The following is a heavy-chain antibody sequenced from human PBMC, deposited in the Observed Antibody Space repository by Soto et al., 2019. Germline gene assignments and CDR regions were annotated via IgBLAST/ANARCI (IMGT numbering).Heavy chain of an antibody. CDR1: GFTFSSYA. CDR2: ISGSGGST. Sequence: GGSLRLSCAASGFTFSSYAMSWVRQAPGKGLEWVSAISGSGGSTYYADSVKGRFTISRDNSKNTLYLQMNSLRAEDTAVYYCAKGTLRYFDWLTFDYWGQGTLVTVSS. J-gene: IGHJ4*02. D-gene: IGHD3-9*01. CDR3: AKGTLRYFDWLTFDY. V-gene: IGHV3-23*01.